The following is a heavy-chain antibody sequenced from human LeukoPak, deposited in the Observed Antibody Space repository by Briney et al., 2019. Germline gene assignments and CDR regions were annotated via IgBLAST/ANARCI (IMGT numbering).Heavy chain of an antibody. CDR3: ARMSPYSGSYYWFDP. D-gene: IGHD1-26*01. Sequence: PSETLSLTCTVSGGSMNSYYWTWIRQPPGTALEWIGYVYYSGSTNYNPSLQSRVTISVDTSNNQFSLKLSSVTAADTAVYYCARMSPYSGSYYWFDPWGQGTLVTVSS. CDR2: VYYSGST. CDR1: GGSMNSYY. V-gene: IGHV4-59*01. J-gene: IGHJ5*02.